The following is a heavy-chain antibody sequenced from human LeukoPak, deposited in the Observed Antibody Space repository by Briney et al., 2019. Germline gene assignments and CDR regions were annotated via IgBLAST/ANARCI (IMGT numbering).Heavy chain of an antibody. CDR1: GGSISSGGHY. CDR3: ARRRGDFWSDYYAFDY. J-gene: IGHJ4*02. V-gene: IGHV4-31*03. CDR2: IYYIGTT. D-gene: IGHD3-3*01. Sequence: PSETLSLTCTVSGGSISSGGHYWSWIRQHPGKGLEWIGYIYYIGTTYYNPSLRGRVTISVDTSKNQFSLKLSSVTAADTAVYYCARRRGDFWSDYYAFDYWGQGTLVTISS.